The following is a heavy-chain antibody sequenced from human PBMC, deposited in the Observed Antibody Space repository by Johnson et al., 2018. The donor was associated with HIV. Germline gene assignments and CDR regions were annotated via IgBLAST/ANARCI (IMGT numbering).Heavy chain of an antibody. Sequence: EQLVESGGGLVQPGGSLRLSCAASGFTFRSYDMHWVRQVTGKGLEWVSAIGTAGETNYTGSVKGRFTISRENAKNSLYLQMNSLRAGDTAVYYCARGWGIVGAKSAFDIWGQGTMVTVSS. CDR1: GFTFRSYD. CDR2: IGTAGET. CDR3: ARGWGIVGAKSAFDI. V-gene: IGHV3-13*01. D-gene: IGHD1-26*01. J-gene: IGHJ3*02.